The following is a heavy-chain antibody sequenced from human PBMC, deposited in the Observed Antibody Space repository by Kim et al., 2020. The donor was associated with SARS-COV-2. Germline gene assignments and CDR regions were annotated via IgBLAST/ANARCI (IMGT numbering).Heavy chain of an antibody. CDR1: GGTFSSYA. D-gene: IGHD5-12*01. V-gene: IGHV1-69*13. Sequence: SVKVSCKASGGTFSSYAISWVRQAPGQGLEWMGGIIPIFGTANYAQKFQGRVTITADESTSTAYMELSSLRSEDTAVYYCARDRLGVEKPYYYYYGMDVWGQGTTVTVSS. CDR2: IIPIFGTA. CDR3: ARDRLGVEKPYYYYYGMDV. J-gene: IGHJ6*02.